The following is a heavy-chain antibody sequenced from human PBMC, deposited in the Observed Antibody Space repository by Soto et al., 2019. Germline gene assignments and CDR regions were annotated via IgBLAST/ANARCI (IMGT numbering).Heavy chain of an antibody. J-gene: IGHJ4*02. CDR1: GASVSSGSYY. Sequence: PWETLSLTCSVSGASVSSGSYYWSWIRQPPGKGLEWIGYIYYSGSTDYNTSLKSRVTISLDTSKNQFSLNLRSVSAADTAVYFCARQRTGDPTFFDFWGQGTLVTVSS. V-gene: IGHV4-61*01. CDR2: IYYSGST. CDR3: ARQRTGDPTFFDF. D-gene: IGHD1-1*01.